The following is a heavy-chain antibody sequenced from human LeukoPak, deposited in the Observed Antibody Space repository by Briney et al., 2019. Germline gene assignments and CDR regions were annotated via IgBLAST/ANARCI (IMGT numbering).Heavy chain of an antibody. CDR3: ARHVEQWLTPFDY. V-gene: IGHV4-59*08. CDR1: GGSISSYY. Sequence: PSETLSLTCTVSGGSISSYYWSWIRQPPGKGLEWIGYIYYSGRTNYNPSLKSRVTISVDTSKNQFSLKLTSVTAAGTAVYYCARHVEQWLTPFDYWGQGTLVTVSS. D-gene: IGHD6-19*01. CDR2: IYYSGRT. J-gene: IGHJ4*02.